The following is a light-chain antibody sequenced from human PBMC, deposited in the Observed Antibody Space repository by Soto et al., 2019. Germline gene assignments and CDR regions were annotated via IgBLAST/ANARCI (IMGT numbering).Light chain of an antibody. CDR3: SLYTSSSPYV. J-gene: IGLJ1*01. Sequence: SVLTQPPSVSGSPGQSVTISCTGTSIDVGSYNWVSWYQQPPRTAPKLDDYELRNRPSGLPYRFSASKSANTASLTISGLQAEDEADYCCSLYTSSSPYVFGTGTKVTVL. V-gene: IGLV2-18*01. CDR2: ELR. CDR1: SIDVGSYNW.